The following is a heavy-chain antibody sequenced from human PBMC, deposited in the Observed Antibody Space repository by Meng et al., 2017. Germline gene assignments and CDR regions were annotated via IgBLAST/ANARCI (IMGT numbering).Heavy chain of an antibody. CDR1: GGSISSSNW. CDR3: ASEARRVGSSSGWFGQTFDY. CDR2: IYHSGST. J-gene: IGHJ4*02. V-gene: IGHV4-4*02. D-gene: IGHD6-19*01. Sequence: GSLRLSCAVSGGSISSSNWWSWVRQPPGKGLEWIGEIYHSGSTNYNPSLKSRVTISVDKSKNQFSLKLSSVTAADTAGYYCASEARRVGSSSGWFGQTFDYWGQGTLVTVSS.